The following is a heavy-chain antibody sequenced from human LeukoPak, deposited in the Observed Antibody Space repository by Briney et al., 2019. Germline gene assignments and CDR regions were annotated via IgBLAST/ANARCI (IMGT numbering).Heavy chain of an antibody. D-gene: IGHD3-22*01. CDR3: AKDGHYYDSSGYLHNYYFDY. V-gene: IGHV3-30*02. CDR2: IRYDRSNK. J-gene: IGHJ4*02. CDR1: GSTFSSYG. Sequence: GGSLRLSCAASGSTFSSYGMHWVRQAPGKVLEWLAFIRYDRSNKYYADSVKGRFTISRDNSKNTLYLQMNSLRAEDTAVYYCAKDGHYYDSSGYLHNYYFDYWGQGTLVTVSS.